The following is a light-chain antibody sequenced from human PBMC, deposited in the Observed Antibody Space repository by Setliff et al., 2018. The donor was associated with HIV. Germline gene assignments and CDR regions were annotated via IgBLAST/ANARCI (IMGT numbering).Light chain of an antibody. V-gene: IGLV1-44*01. J-gene: IGLJ1*01. Sequence: QSVLTQPPSASGTPGQRVAISCSGSSSNIGSNTVNWYQQLPSTAPKLLIYSNNQRPSGVPDRFSGSKSGTSASLAISGLQSEDEADYYCAAWDDSLNGPYYVFGTGTKVTVL. CDR3: AAWDDSLNGPYYV. CDR2: SNN. CDR1: SSNIGSNT.